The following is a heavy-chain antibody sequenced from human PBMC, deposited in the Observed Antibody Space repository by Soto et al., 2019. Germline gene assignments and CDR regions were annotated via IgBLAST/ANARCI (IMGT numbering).Heavy chain of an antibody. Sequence: SETLSLTCTVSGGSISSYYWSWIRQPPGKGLEWIGYIYYSGSTNYNPSLKSRVTISVDTSKNQFSLKLSSVTAADTAVYYCASTPAAPYYYYYMDVWGKGTTVTVSS. CDR1: GGSISSYY. D-gene: IGHD2-2*01. CDR2: IYYSGST. V-gene: IGHV4-59*01. CDR3: ASTPAAPYYYYYMDV. J-gene: IGHJ6*03.